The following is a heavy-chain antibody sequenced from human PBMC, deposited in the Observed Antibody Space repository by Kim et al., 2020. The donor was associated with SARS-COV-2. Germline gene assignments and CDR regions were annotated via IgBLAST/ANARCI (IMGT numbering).Heavy chain of an antibody. D-gene: IGHD3-10*01. J-gene: IGHJ6*02. CDR2: IYYSGST. CDR3: AREEMVRGVITYGMDV. Sequence: SETLSLTCTVSGGSISSSSYYWGWIRQPPGKWLEWIGSIYYSGSTYYNPSLKSRVTISVDTSKNQFSLKLSSVTAADTAVYYCAREEMVRGVITYGMDVWGQGTTVTVSS. CDR1: GGSISSSSYY. V-gene: IGHV4-39*07.